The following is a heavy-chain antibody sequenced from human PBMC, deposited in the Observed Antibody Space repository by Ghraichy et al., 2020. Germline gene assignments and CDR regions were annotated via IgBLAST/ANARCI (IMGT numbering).Heavy chain of an antibody. V-gene: IGHV3-30*03. CDR1: GFTFSSYG. CDR2: ISYDGGNY. CDR3: ARRYSYTYNYFDY. D-gene: IGHD5-18*01. Sequence: GESLNISCAASGFTFSSYGMHWVRQAPGKGLEWVAIISYDGGNYHYADSVKGRFSISRDNSKNTLYLQMNSLSAEDTAVYYCARRYSYTYNYFDYWGQGTLVTVSS. J-gene: IGHJ4*02.